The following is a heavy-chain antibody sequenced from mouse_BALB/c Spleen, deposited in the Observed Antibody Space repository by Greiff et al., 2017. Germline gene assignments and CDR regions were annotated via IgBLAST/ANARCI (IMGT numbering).Heavy chain of an antibody. CDR2: IWAGGST. CDR1: GFSLTSYG. CDR3: ARDGGYYRSPFAY. D-gene: IGHD2-14*01. J-gene: IGHJ3*01. Sequence: QVQLKESGPGLVAPSQSLSITCTVSGFSLTSYGVHWVRQPPGKGLEWLGVIWAGGSTNYNSALMSRLSISKENSKSQVFLKMNSLQTDDTAMYYCARDGGYYRSPFAYWGQGTLVTVSA. V-gene: IGHV2-9*02.